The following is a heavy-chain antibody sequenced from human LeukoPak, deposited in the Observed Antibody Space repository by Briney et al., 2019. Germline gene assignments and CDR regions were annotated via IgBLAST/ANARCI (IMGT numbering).Heavy chain of an antibody. V-gene: IGHV3-74*03. CDR2: INSDVTTI. CDR3: VRAGLAGGLDY. CDR1: GFTFSTYW. J-gene: IGHJ4*02. Sequence: GGSLRLSCAASGFTFSTYWMHWVRQTPGKGLVWVSHINSDVTTITYADSVKGRFTISRDNAKNTLYLEMNSLRAGDTAVYYCVRAGLAGGLDYWGQGTLVTGSS. D-gene: IGHD2-8*02.